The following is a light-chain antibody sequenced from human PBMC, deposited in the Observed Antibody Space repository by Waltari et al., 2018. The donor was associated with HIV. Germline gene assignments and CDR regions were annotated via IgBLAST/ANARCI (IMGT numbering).Light chain of an antibody. V-gene: IGKV2D-29*01. Sequence: DIVLTQAPLSLSVTPGQPATISCKSSQSLLHSDGKTYLYWYFQRPGQPLQLLIYQVSTRFSGVPERFSGGGSWPYFTLKISRVEADDVGTYYCMQSIELPPTFGQGTKLDIK. CDR1: QSLLHSDGKTY. J-gene: IGKJ2*01. CDR2: QVS. CDR3: MQSIELPPT.